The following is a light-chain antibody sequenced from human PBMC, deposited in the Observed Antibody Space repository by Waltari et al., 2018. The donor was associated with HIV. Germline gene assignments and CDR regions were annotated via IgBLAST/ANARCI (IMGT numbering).Light chain of an antibody. J-gene: IGLJ3*02. V-gene: IGLV2-23*02. Sequence: QSALTQPASVSGSPGQSITISCTGTSNDVGSYKFASRYQQHPGKAPKRFMYEVTHRPSGGSNRASGSNPGITASLTISGLQLEDEAEYHCCSYAGGTDWVFGGVTKLTVL. CDR3: CSYAGGTDWV. CDR2: EVT. CDR1: SNDVGSYKF.